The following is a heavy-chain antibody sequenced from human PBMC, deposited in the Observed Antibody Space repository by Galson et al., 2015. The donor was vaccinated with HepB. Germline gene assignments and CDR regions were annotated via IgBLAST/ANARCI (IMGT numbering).Heavy chain of an antibody. CDR2: ISYDGSNK. CDR3: AKARGYSYLGPFDY. CDR1: GFTFSSYG. D-gene: IGHD5-18*01. Sequence: SLRLSCAASGFTFSSYGMHWVRQAPGKGLEWVAVISYDGSNKYYADSVKGRFTISRDNSKNTLYLQMNSLRAEDTAVYYCAKARGYSYLGPFDYWGQGTLVTVSS. V-gene: IGHV3-30*18. J-gene: IGHJ4*02.